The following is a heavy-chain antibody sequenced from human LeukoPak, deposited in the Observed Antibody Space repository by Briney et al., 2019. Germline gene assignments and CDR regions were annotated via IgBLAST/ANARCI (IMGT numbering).Heavy chain of an antibody. CDR3: ARLRGGVQLWGD. Sequence: SETLSLTCTASSGSFSSSSYFCGWIRQSPGKGLEWIATINYSGTTYYNPSLKSRVTTSVDMSKNQFSLKLTSVTAADTAVYYCARLRGGVQLWGDWGQGTLVTVSS. CDR1: SGSFSSSSYF. CDR2: INYSGTT. J-gene: IGHJ4*02. D-gene: IGHD1-1*01. V-gene: IGHV4-39*01.